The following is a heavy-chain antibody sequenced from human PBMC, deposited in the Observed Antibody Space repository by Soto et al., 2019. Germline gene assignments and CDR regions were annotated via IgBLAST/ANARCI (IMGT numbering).Heavy chain of an antibody. CDR2: IRSKAYGGTT. J-gene: IGHJ4*02. Sequence: GGSLRLSCTASGFTFGDYAISWFRQAPGKGLEWVGFIRSKAYGGTTEYAASVKGRFTISRDDSKSIAYLQMNSLKTEDTAVYYCTRTPAYGDYVDYWGQGTLVTVSS. V-gene: IGHV3-49*03. D-gene: IGHD4-17*01. CDR1: GFTFGDYA. CDR3: TRTPAYGDYVDY.